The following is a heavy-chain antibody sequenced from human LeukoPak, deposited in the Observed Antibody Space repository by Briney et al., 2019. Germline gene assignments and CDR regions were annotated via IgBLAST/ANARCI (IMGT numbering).Heavy chain of an antibody. CDR2: ISGSGGST. Sequence: GESLRLSCAASGFTFSSYAMSWVRQAPGKGLEWVSAISGSGGSTYYADSVKGRFTISRDNSKNTLYLQMNSLRAEDTAVYYCAKDLGGGGAGGAFDIWGQGTMVTVSS. CDR3: AKDLGGGGAGGAFDI. D-gene: IGHD2-21*01. CDR1: GFTFSSYA. J-gene: IGHJ3*02. V-gene: IGHV3-23*01.